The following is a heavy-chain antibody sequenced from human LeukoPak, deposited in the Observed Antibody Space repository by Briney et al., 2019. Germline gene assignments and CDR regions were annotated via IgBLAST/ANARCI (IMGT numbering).Heavy chain of an antibody. V-gene: IGHV1-3*01. Sequence: ASVKVSCKASGYTFTSYTIHWVRQAPGQSLEWMGWISVGRGDSKCSQEFQGRVTMTTDTSTSTAYMELRSLKSDDTAVYYCASLKNYYDSSGYLVTDAFDIWGQGTMVTVSS. CDR2: ISVGRGDS. CDR3: ASLKNYYDSSGYLVTDAFDI. J-gene: IGHJ3*02. D-gene: IGHD3-22*01. CDR1: GYTFTSYT.